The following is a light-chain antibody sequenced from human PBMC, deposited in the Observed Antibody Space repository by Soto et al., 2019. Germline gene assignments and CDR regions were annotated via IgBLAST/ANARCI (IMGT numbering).Light chain of an antibody. V-gene: IGLV1-47*02. CDR2: NND. J-gene: IGLJ3*02. Sequence: QSVLTQPPSASGTPGQRVTMSCSGSGSNIGPNYVYWFQQFPGTAPKLLIYNNDQRPSGVPDRFSGSKSGTSASLDISGLRSEVEADYYCAAWDDSLSGRVFGGGTKLTVL. CDR1: GSNIGPNY. CDR3: AAWDDSLSGRV.